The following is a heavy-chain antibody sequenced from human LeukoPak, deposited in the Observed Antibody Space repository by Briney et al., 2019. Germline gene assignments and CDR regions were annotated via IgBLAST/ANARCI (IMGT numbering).Heavy chain of an antibody. D-gene: IGHD3-22*01. J-gene: IGHJ4*02. CDR1: GYTFTSYD. Sequence: GASVKVSCKASGYTFTSYDINWVRQATGQGPEWMGWMNPNSGNTGYAQKFQGRVTMTRNTSISTAYMELSSLRSEDTAVYYCASTSSGYYYYDYWGQGTLVTVSS. CDR2: MNPNSGNT. CDR3: ASTSSGYYYYDY. V-gene: IGHV1-8*01.